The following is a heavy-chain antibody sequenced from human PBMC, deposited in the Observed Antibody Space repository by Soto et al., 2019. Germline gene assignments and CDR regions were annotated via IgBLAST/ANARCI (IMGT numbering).Heavy chain of an antibody. Sequence: GGSLRLSCAASGFTFSSYGMHWVRQAPGKGLEWVAVIWYDGSNKYYADSVKGRFTISRDNSKNTLYLQMNSLRAEDTAVYYCAREFQQWLVTFDYWGQGTLVTVSS. CDR2: IWYDGSNK. CDR3: AREFQQWLVTFDY. J-gene: IGHJ4*02. V-gene: IGHV3-33*01. CDR1: GFTFSSYG. D-gene: IGHD6-19*01.